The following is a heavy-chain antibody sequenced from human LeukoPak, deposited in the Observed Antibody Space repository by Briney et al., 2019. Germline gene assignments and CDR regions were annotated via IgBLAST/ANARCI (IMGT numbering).Heavy chain of an antibody. CDR2: ITKDGSDT. CDR3: ARDGVSTVDFDY. J-gene: IGHJ4*02. Sequence: GGSLRLSCAASGFTFSTYWMHWVRQAPGKGLVWVSRITKDGSDTVYADSVRGRFTISRDNAKSTLYLQISSLRAEDTAVYYCARDGVSTVDFDYWGQGTLVTVSS. V-gene: IGHV3-74*01. CDR1: GFTFSTYW. D-gene: IGHD1-14*01.